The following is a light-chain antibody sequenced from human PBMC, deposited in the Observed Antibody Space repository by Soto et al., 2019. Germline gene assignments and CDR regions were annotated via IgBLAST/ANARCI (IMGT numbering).Light chain of an antibody. Sequence: QSALTQPASVSGSPGQSITISCTGTSSDVGSCNCVSWYQQHPGKAPTLIIYEVNKRPSGVSNRFSGSKSGNTASLTISGLQPEDEADYYCCSSVGSPNWVFGGGTKLTVL. V-gene: IGLV2-23*02. J-gene: IGLJ3*02. CDR1: SSDVGSCNC. CDR3: CSSVGSPNWV. CDR2: EVN.